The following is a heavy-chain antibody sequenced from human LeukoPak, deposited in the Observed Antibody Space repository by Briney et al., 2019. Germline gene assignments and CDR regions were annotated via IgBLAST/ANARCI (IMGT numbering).Heavy chain of an antibody. CDR1: GFTFSTYA. V-gene: IGHV3-23*01. CDR3: ARSGYNRFDY. D-gene: IGHD5-24*01. CDR2: FSGSGGST. J-gene: IGHJ4*02. Sequence: GGSLRLSCAASGFTFSTYAMSWVRQAPGKGLEWVSAFSGSGGSTYYADSVKGRVTISRDNSKNTLYLQMNSLRAEDTAVYYCARSGYNRFDYWGQGTLVTVSS.